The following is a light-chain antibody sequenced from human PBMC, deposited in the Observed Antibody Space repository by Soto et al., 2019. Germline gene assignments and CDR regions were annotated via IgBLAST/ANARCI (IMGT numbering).Light chain of an antibody. J-gene: IGLJ3*02. Sequence: NFMLTQPHSVSESPGKTVTISCTRSSGSIASNYVQWYQQRPGSSPTTVIYEDNQRPSGVPDRFSGSIDSSSNSASLTISGLETEDEADYYCQCYDATNQVFGGGTKLTV. CDR1: SGSIASNY. V-gene: IGLV6-57*01. CDR3: QCYDATNQV. CDR2: EDN.